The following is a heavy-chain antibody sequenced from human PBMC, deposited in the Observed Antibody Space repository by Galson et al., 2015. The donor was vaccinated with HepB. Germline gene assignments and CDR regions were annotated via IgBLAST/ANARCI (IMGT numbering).Heavy chain of an antibody. J-gene: IGHJ3*02. CDR2: ISSSGSTI. V-gene: IGHV3-11*01. D-gene: IGHD2-15*01. CDR1: GFTFSDYY. Sequence: SLRLSCAASGFTFSDYYMSWIRQAPGKGLEWVSYISSSGSTIYYADSVKGRFTISRDNAKNSLYLQMNSLRAEDTAVYYCARIIDLVAATPSVAFDIWGQGIMVSVSS. CDR3: ARIIDLVAATPSVAFDI.